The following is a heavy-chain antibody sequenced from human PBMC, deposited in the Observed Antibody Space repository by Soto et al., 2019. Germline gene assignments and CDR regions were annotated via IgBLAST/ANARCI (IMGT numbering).Heavy chain of an antibody. CDR2: IRSKSNNYAT. CDR1: GLTCSDSA. V-gene: IGHV3-73*01. J-gene: IGHJ6*02. D-gene: IGHD1-26*01. Sequence: GGSLRLSCAASGLTCSDSAIHWVRQASGKGLEWVGRIRSKSNNYATEYAESMKGRLTISRDDSNSTAYLQLNSLKSGDTAVYFCSTKVDSVTYRPSHPSAFAVWCHGTRVARSS. CDR3: STKVDSVTYRPSHPSAFAV.